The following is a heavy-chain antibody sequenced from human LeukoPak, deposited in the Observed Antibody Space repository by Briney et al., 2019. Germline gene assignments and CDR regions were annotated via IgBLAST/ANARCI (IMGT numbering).Heavy chain of an antibody. V-gene: IGHV4-34*01. J-gene: IGHJ4*02. Sequence: SETLSLTCAVYGGSFSGYYWSWIRQPPGKGLEWIGEINHSGSTNCNPSLKSRVTISVDTSKNQFSVKLSSVTAADTAVYYCARGLGYCSSTSCSFDYWGQGTLVTVSS. CDR3: ARGLGYCSSTSCSFDY. D-gene: IGHD2-2*01. CDR1: GGSFSGYY. CDR2: INHSGST.